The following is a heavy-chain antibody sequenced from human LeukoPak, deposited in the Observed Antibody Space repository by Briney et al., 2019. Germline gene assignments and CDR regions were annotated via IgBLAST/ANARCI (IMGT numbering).Heavy chain of an antibody. CDR1: GFTFSSYA. D-gene: IGHD2-21*02. Sequence: GGSLRLSCAASGFTFSSYAMHWVRQAPGKGLEWVAVISYDGSNKYYADSVKGRFTISRDNSKNTLYVQMNSLRGEGTAVYYCARGQRDIVVVTAPYYFDYWGQGTLVTVSS. CDR2: ISYDGSNK. V-gene: IGHV3-30-3*01. CDR3: ARGQRDIVVVTAPYYFDY. J-gene: IGHJ4*02.